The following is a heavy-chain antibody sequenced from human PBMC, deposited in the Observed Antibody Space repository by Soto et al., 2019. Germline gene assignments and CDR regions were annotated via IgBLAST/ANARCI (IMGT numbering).Heavy chain of an antibody. J-gene: IGHJ1*01. CDR1: GFTVSSNY. CDR3: ARDFVHGDHPEYFQH. V-gene: IGHV3-66*01. D-gene: IGHD4-17*01. CDR2: IYSGGST. Sequence: EVQLVESGGGLVQPGGSLRLSCAASGFTVSSNYMSRVRQAPGKGLEWVSVIYSGGSTYYADSVKGRFTISRDNSKNTLYLQMNSLRADDTAVYYCARDFVHGDHPEYFQHWGQGTLVTVSS.